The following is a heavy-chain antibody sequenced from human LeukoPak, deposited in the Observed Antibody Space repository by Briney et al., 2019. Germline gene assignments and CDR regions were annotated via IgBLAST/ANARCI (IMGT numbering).Heavy chain of an antibody. CDR2: ISFDGGNK. CDR1: GLTFSTYT. CDR3: ARDANHFDY. V-gene: IGHV3-30*04. J-gene: IGHJ4*02. Sequence: GSLRLSCAASGLTFSTYTMYWVRQAPGKGLEWVAVISFDGGNKYYADSVKGRFTISRDNSENTLYLQMNGLTAEDTAVYYCARDANHFDYWGQGTLVTVPS.